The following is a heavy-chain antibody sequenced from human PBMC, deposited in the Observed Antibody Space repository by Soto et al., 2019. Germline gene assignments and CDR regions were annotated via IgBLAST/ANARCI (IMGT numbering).Heavy chain of an antibody. D-gene: IGHD6-13*01. CDR3: VKANDQQLVEGGPLDM. Sequence: PGGSLRLSCAASGFTFDDFAMHWVRQAPGRGLEWVSGINWSGGSSGYSDSVKGRFTISRDNAKNSLYLEMNSLRVEDTALFYCVKANDQQLVEGGPLDMWGQGTMVTGSS. J-gene: IGHJ3*02. CDR1: GFTFDDFA. CDR2: INWSGGSS. V-gene: IGHV3-9*01.